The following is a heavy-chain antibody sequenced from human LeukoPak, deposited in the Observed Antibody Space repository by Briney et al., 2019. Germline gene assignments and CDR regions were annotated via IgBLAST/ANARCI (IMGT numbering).Heavy chain of an antibody. V-gene: IGHV4-38-2*01. CDR2: IYHSGST. Sequence: PSETLSLTCAVSGYSLSSGYYWGWIRQPPGKGLEWIGSIYHSGSTYYNPSLKSRVTISVDTSKNQFSLKLSSVTAADTAVYYCATLPSRGYSYGYVDYWGQGTLVTVSS. CDR1: GYSLSSGYY. CDR3: ATLPSRGYSYGYVDY. D-gene: IGHD5-18*01. J-gene: IGHJ4*02.